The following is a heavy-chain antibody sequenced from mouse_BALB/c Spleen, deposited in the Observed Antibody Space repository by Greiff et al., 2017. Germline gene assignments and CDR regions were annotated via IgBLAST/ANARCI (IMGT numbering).Heavy chain of an antibody. J-gene: IGHJ2*01. Sequence: EVKLLESGPELVKPGASVKISCKASGYSFTGYFMNWVMQSPGKSLEWIGRINPYNGDTFYNQKFKGKATLTVDKSSSTAHMELRSLASEDSAVYYCARSYYGSSPLDYWGQGTTLTVSS. CDR3: ARSYYGSSPLDY. V-gene: IGHV1-20*02. CDR2: INPYNGDT. CDR1: GYSFTGYF. D-gene: IGHD1-1*01.